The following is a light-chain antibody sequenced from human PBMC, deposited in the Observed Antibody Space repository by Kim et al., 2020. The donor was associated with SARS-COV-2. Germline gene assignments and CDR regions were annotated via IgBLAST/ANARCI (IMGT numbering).Light chain of an antibody. CDR1: KVGNKY. CDR2: QDS. Sequence: SVSPGQTASITCSGDKVGNKYTCWYQQKPGQSPVLVIYQDSKRPSGIPERFSGSNSGNTATLTISGTQAMDEADYSCQAWDRTTVVFGGGTQLTVL. CDR3: QAWDRTTVV. J-gene: IGLJ3*02. V-gene: IGLV3-1*01.